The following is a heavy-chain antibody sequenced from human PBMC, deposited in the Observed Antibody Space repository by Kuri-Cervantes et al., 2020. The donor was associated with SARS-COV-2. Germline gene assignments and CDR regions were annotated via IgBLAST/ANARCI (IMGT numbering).Heavy chain of an antibody. J-gene: IGHJ4*02. CDR3: ARDSSDSSGYLDY. Sequence: GGSLRLSCVASGFSVSNNYMSWVRQAPGKGLEWVSAISGSGGSTYYADSVKGRFTISRDNSKNTLYLQMNSLRAEDTAVYYCARDSSDSSGYLDYWGQGTLVTVSS. D-gene: IGHD3-22*01. CDR1: GFSVSNNY. V-gene: IGHV3-23*01. CDR2: ISGSGGST.